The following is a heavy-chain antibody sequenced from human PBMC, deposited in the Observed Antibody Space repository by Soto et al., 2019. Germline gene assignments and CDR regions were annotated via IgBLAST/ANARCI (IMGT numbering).Heavy chain of an antibody. V-gene: IGHV1-8*01. CDR3: VRRVASGHRSWFDP. CDR1: EDTFTHYD. J-gene: IGHJ5*02. CDR2: MNPNTGNI. D-gene: IGHD2-21*01. Sequence: QVELVQSGAVVKKPGASVRVSCQASEDTFTHYDLNWVRQATGQGLEWMGWMNPNTGNIDYAHKFQGRVTMTRDTSTRTVYMELSSLRSDDTAVYYCVRRVASGHRSWFDPWGQGTLVTVSS.